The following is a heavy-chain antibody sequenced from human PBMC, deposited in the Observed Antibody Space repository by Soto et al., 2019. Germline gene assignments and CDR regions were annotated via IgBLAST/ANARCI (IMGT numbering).Heavy chain of an antibody. D-gene: IGHD3-22*01. V-gene: IGHV2-5*01. CDR3: AHRPVYDSSGYHDY. J-gene: IGHJ4*02. CDR1: GFSIRTRGMG. Sequence: SGPTLVNPTQTLTLTCTLSGFSIRTRGMGVGWLGQPPGTALEWLGLIYWNDDKRYSTALKSSLTITKDTSKNRVARTRANMDPVDTATFYCAHRPVYDSSGYHDYWGQGIRVNVSA. CDR2: IYWNDDK.